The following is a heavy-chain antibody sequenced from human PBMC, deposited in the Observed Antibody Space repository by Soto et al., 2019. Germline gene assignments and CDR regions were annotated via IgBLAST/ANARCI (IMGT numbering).Heavy chain of an antibody. D-gene: IGHD5-12*01. CDR2: TYFRSKWYN. CDR1: GDSVSSNSAS. Sequence: SQTLSLTCAISGDSVSSNSASWNWIRQSPSRGLEWLGRTYFRSKWYNDYAVSVKSRIIINPDTSNNQFSLQLNSVTPEDTAVYFCAKGDNLGPKTGYAFDPWGQGIMVTVSS. J-gene: IGHJ5*02. CDR3: AKGDNLGPKTGYAFDP. V-gene: IGHV6-1*01.